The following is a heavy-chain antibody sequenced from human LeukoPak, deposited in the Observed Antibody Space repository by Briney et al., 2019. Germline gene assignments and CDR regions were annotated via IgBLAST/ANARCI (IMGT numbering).Heavy chain of an antibody. D-gene: IGHD6-13*01. CDR3: ARQPLIAAAGIVY. Sequence: SETLSLTCTVSGYSISSGYYWGWIRQPPGKGLEWIGSIYHSGSTYYNPSLKSRVTISVDTSKNQSSLKLSSVTAADTAVYYCARQPLIAAAGIVYWGQGTLVTVSS. V-gene: IGHV4-38-2*02. CDR2: IYHSGST. J-gene: IGHJ4*02. CDR1: GYSISSGYY.